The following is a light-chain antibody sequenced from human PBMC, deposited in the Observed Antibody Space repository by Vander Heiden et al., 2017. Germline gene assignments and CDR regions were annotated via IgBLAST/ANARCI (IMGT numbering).Light chain of an antibody. CDR3: SSYAGSNNLV. CDR1: SSDVGGYNY. Sequence: ALTPPPSASGSPGQSVTISCTGTSSDVGGYNYVSWYQQHPGKAPKLMIYEVSKRPSGVPDRFSGSKSGNTASLTVSGLQAEDEADYYCSSYAGSNNLVFGTGTKVTVL. CDR2: EVS. V-gene: IGLV2-8*01. J-gene: IGLJ1*01.